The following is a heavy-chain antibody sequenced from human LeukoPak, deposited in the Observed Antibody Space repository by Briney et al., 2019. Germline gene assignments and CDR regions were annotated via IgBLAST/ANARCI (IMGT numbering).Heavy chain of an antibody. CDR3: ARALLGGSYYGPGFLGMDV. CDR1: GYTFTSYD. J-gene: IGHJ6*02. Sequence: ASVKVSCKASGYTFTSYDINWVRQATGQGLEWMGWMNPNSGNTGYAQKFQGRVTITRNTSISTAYMELSSLRSEDTAVYYCARALLGGSYYGPGFLGMDVWGQGTTVTVSS. V-gene: IGHV1-8*03. D-gene: IGHD1-26*01. CDR2: MNPNSGNT.